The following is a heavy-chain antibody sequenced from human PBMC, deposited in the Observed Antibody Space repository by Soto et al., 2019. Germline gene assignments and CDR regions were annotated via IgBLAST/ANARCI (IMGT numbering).Heavy chain of an antibody. D-gene: IGHD3-22*01. J-gene: IGHJ6*02. V-gene: IGHV3-48*02. Sequence: EVQLVESGGGLVQPGGPLRLSCAASGFTFSSYSMNWVRQAPGKGLEGVSYISSSSSTIYYADSVKGRFTISRDNAKNSLYLQMNSLRDEDTAVYYCARAPYYYDSSGYSSGMDVWGQGTTVTVSS. CDR1: GFTFSSYS. CDR3: ARAPYYYDSSGYSSGMDV. CDR2: ISSSSSTI.